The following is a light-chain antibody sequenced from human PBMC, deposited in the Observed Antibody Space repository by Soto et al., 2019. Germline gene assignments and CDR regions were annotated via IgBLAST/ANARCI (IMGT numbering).Light chain of an antibody. J-gene: IGLJ1*01. V-gene: IGLV1-51*01. CDR1: SSNIGNNY. CDR3: GTWDSSLNVFV. CDR2: DND. Sequence: QSVLTQPPSVSAAPGQKVTLSCSGSSSNIGNNYVSWYQHLPGTAPKLLIYDNDKRPSGIPDRFSGSKSGTSATLGITGLQTGDEADFYCGTWDSSLNVFVFRTGTKLTVL.